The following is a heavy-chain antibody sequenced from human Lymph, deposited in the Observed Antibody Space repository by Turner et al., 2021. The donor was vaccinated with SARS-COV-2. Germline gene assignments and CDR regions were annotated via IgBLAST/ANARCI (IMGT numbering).Heavy chain of an antibody. CDR3: ARVKGYNGYDLRYYYGMDV. V-gene: IGHV3-33*01. J-gene: IGHJ6*02. D-gene: IGHD5-12*01. Sequence: VQLVESGGGVVQPGRFLRLSSAASGFTFSIYGMHWVRQAPGKGLVWVAVIWYDGSNKYYAGSVKGRFTISRDNSKNTLYLQMNSLRAEDTALYYCARVKGYNGYDLRYYYGMDVWGQGTTVTVSS. CDR2: IWYDGSNK. CDR1: GFTFSIYG.